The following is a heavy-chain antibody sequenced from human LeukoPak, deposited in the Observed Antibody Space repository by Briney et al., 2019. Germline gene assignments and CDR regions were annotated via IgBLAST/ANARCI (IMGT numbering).Heavy chain of an antibody. CDR2: ISAYKGYT. V-gene: IGHV1-18*01. J-gene: IGHJ6*03. D-gene: IGHD1-26*01. Sequence: ASVKVSCKASGYTFTSYGISWVRQAPGQGLEWMGRISAYKGYTNYAQKFQGRVTMIRDTSTSTAYMELRSLRSDDTAVYYCARVRQELFGNYYYMDVWGKGTTVTISS. CDR1: GYTFTSYG. CDR3: ARVRQELFGNYYYMDV.